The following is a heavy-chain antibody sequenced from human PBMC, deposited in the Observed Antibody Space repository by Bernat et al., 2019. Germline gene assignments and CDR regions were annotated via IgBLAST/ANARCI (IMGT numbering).Heavy chain of an antibody. CDR2: ISPNSGVT. J-gene: IGHJ4*02. CDR1: GYTFTIYN. CDR3: TGGGGTAHIDY. D-gene: IGHD1-14*01. V-gene: IGHV1-2*02. Sequence: QVQMVQSGAEVKETGASVKVSCKAFGYTFTIYNFHWVRQAPGQGLEWMGWISPNSGVTNYAQKLQGRVNMTRDKSISTLYMELHGLPSDDTALYYCTGGGGTAHIDYWGRGTLVTVSS.